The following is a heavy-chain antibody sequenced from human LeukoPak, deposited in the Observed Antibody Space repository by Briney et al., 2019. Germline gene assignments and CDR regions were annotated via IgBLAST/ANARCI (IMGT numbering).Heavy chain of an antibody. V-gene: IGHV3-66*01. Sequence: GGSLTLSCAASGFTVSSNYMSWVRQAPGKGLEWVSVIYSGPTTYYADSVKGRFTISRDNSKNTLYLQMNSLRAEDTAVYYCARDGDQRSLAYWGQGTLVTVSS. D-gene: IGHD3-3*01. CDR3: ARDGDQRSLAY. J-gene: IGHJ4*02. CDR2: IYSGPTT. CDR1: GFTVSSNY.